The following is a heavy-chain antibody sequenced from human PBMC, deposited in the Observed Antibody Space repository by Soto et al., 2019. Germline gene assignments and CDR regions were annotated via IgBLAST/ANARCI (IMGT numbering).Heavy chain of an antibody. CDR1: GYTFTGYY. CDR2: INPNSGGT. CDR3: ARDLHYGGNSDFDY. Sequence: ASVKVSCKASGYTFTGYYMHWVRQAPGQGLEWMGWINPNSGGTNYAQKFQGWVTMTRDTSISTAYMELSRLRSDDTAVYYCARDLHYGGNSDFDYWGQGTLVTVSS. D-gene: IGHD4-17*01. V-gene: IGHV1-2*04. J-gene: IGHJ4*02.